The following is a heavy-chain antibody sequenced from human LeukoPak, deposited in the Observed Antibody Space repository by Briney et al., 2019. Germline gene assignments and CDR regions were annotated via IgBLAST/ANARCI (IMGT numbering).Heavy chain of an antibody. Sequence: SETLSLTCAVYGGSFSGYYWSWIRQPPGKGLEWIGEINHSGSTNYNPSLKSRVTISVDTSKNQFSLELSSVTAADTAVYYCARGPRNNYYGSGSYYNLDYWGQGTLVTVSS. CDR1: GGSFSGYY. V-gene: IGHV4-34*01. J-gene: IGHJ4*02. D-gene: IGHD3-10*01. CDR2: INHSGST. CDR3: ARGPRNNYYGSGSYYNLDY.